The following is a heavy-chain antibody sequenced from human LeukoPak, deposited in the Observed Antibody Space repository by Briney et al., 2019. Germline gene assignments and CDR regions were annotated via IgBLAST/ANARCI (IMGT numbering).Heavy chain of an antibody. CDR3: ATRSRYGDY. V-gene: IGHV1-69*01. D-gene: IGHD4-17*01. Sequence: GCAVKVSCKAPGGTFISYVISWVRPAPGQGLEGMGGIIPIFGTANYAQKFQGRVTITADESTSTAYMELSSLRSEDTAVYYCATRSRYGDYWGQGTLVTVSS. CDR2: IIPIFGTA. J-gene: IGHJ4*02. CDR1: GGTFISYV.